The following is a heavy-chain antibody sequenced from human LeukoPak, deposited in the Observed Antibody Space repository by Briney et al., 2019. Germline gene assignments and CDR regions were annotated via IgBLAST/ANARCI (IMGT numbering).Heavy chain of an antibody. CDR1: GFPFSVAW. J-gene: IGHJ4*02. V-gene: IGHV3-15*01. Sequence: GGSLRLSSAAPGFPFSVAWMSWVRQAPRQGLEWVGRSIAKTDGGTRDYAEPVRGRFTISRDDSKNTLYLQLNSLKTEDTAVYYCSTAVANTNGWYSYFDYWGQGTLVTVSS. CDR3: STAVANTNGWYSYFDY. CDR2: SIAKTDGGTR. D-gene: IGHD6-19*01.